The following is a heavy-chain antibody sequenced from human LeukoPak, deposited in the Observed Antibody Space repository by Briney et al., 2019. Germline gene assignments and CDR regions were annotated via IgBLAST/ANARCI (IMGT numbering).Heavy chain of an antibody. CDR3: GRTEYYFDY. J-gene: IGHJ4*02. Sequence: SETLSLTCTVSGGSLSSYYWSWIRQPPGKGLEWIGYIYYSGSTHYNPSLKSRVTMSADTSKNQFSLKLSSVTAADTAVYYCGRTEYYFDYWGQGTLVTVSS. CDR2: IYYSGST. CDR1: GGSLSSYY. D-gene: IGHD3-10*01. V-gene: IGHV4-59*01.